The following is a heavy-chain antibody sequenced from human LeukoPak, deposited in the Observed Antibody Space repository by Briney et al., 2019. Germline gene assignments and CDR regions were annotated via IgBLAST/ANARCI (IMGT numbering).Heavy chain of an antibody. Sequence: SETLSLTCTVSGGSISSYYCSWLRQSPGKGLEWVGYINYRGGTDYNPSLKSRVNISVDTSKNQFSLKLNSVTAADTAVYYCAREGYGDNSGSLDYWGRGTLVTVSS. CDR2: INYRGGT. J-gene: IGHJ4*02. V-gene: IGHV4-59*01. CDR1: GGSISSYY. CDR3: AREGYGDNSGSLDY. D-gene: IGHD4-23*01.